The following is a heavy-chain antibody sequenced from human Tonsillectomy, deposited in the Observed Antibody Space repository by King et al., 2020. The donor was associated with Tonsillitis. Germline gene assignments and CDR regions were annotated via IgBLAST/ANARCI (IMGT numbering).Heavy chain of an antibody. Sequence: VQLQESGPGLVKPSETLSLTCTVSGGSISTYYWSWIRQPPGKGLEWIGYIYYSGSTNYNPSLKSRVTISVDTSKNQFSLKLCSVTAADTAAYYCARESGRYCSGGSCTYYYLDVWGKGTTVTVSS. CDR1: GGSISTYY. D-gene: IGHD2-15*01. J-gene: IGHJ6*03. CDR3: ARESGRYCSGGSCTYYYLDV. CDR2: IYYSGST. V-gene: IGHV4-59*01.